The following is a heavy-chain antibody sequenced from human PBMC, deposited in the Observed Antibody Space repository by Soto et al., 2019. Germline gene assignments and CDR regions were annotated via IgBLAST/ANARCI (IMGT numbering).Heavy chain of an antibody. J-gene: IGHJ5*02. Sequence: EVQLLESGGGLIQPGGSLRLSCAASGFTSSGYAMNWVRQAPGKGLEWVSAMSSSGSSTHYADSVKGRLTIPRDNYRDTVEQQINSLRAEDTAVYYCAKDQWGISSGQGTLVTVSS. CDR3: AKDQWGIS. V-gene: IGHV3-23*01. CDR1: GFTSSGYA. CDR2: MSSSGSST. D-gene: IGHD3-16*01.